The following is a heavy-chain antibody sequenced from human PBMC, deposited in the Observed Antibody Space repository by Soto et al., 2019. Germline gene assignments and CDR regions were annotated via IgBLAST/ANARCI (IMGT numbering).Heavy chain of an antibody. CDR1: GFKFREFG. D-gene: IGHD2-15*01. CDR2: ISFDGSD. J-gene: IGHJ4*01. V-gene: IGHV3-33*05. Sequence: QMQLVESGGGVVQPGGSLRLPCAASGFKFREFGMHWVRQAPGKGLEWVALISFDGSDYADSVKGRFTISRDDSRDTLYLHMGNVRGDDTSVYYCALRSNYCLDFWSHGTLVSVSS. CDR3: ALRSNYCLDF.